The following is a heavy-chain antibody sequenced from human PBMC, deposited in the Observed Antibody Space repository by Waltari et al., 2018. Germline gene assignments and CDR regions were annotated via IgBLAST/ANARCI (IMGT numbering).Heavy chain of an antibody. D-gene: IGHD1-1*01. CDR3: ARDDAPTGINYFDP. Sequence: EVQLVQSGAEARKPGESLRISCQGSGSRFSNFWINWVRQLPGKGLEWMGKIEPSDSYSTYNRSFEGHVTISVDTSISVDTSISTAYLQWSSLEASDTAVYYCARDDAPTGINYFDPWGQGTLVTVSS. CDR2: IEPSDSYS. CDR1: GSRFSNFW. V-gene: IGHV5-10-1*03. J-gene: IGHJ5*02.